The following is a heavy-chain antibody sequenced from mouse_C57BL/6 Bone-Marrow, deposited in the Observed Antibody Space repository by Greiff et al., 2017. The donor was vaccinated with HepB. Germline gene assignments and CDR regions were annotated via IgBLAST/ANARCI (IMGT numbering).Heavy chain of an antibody. CDR1: GYTFTSYW. Sequence: QVQLQQPGAELVRPGTSVKLSCKASGYTFTSYWMHWVKQRPGQGLEWIGVIDPSDSYTNYNQKFKGKATLTVDTSSSTAYMQLSSLTSEDSAVYYCASAAHYYAMDYWGQGTSVTASS. D-gene: IGHD6-1*01. CDR3: ASAAHYYAMDY. V-gene: IGHV1-59*01. CDR2: IDPSDSYT. J-gene: IGHJ4*01.